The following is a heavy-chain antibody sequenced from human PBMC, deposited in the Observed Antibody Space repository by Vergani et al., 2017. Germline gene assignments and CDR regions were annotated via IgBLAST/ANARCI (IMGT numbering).Heavy chain of an antibody. CDR2: IYYSGST. D-gene: IGHD3-22*01. Sequence: QVQLQESGPGLVKPSETLSLTCTVSGGSISSSYWSWIRQPPGKGLEWIGYIYYSGSTNYNPSLKSRVTISVDTSKNQFSLKLSSVTAADTAVYYCARYYSSGYPYNWFDPWGQGTLVTVSS. CDR1: GGSISSSY. V-gene: IGHV4-59*01. J-gene: IGHJ5*02. CDR3: ARYYSSGYPYNWFDP.